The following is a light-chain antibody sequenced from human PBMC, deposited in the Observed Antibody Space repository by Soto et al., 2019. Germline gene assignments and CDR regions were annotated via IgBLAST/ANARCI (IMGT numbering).Light chain of an antibody. Sequence: EIVMTQSPATLSVSPGERATHSCRASQSVSNNLAWYQQKPGLAPRLLMYGASTRATGIPARFSGSGSGTEFTLTISSLQSEYFAVYYCQQYNNWPETFGRGTKVEIK. V-gene: IGKV3-15*01. J-gene: IGKJ1*01. CDR3: QQYNNWPET. CDR1: QSVSNN. CDR2: GAS.